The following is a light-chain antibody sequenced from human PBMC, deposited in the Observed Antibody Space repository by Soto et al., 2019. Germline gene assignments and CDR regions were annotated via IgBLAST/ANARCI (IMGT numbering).Light chain of an antibody. J-gene: IGLJ2*01. CDR3: LLYYGAYVV. Sequence: QAVVTQEPSLTVSPGGTVTLTCASSTGAVTSGYYPNWFQQKPGQAPTALIYSTSNKHSWTPARFSGSLLGGKAALTLSGLQPEDEAEYYCLLYYGAYVVFGGGTKLTVL. CDR2: STS. V-gene: IGLV7-43*01. CDR1: TGAVTSGYY.